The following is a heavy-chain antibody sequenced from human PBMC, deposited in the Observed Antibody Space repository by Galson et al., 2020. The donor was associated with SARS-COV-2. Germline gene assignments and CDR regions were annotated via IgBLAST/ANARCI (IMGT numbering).Heavy chain of an antibody. CDR2: LDRDGEK. J-gene: IGHJ4*02. Sequence: ESGPTLAKLTQTLTLTCTFSGVPRTTSGRGVNWIRQPPGKGLEWLARLDRDGEKYYSTPLKTRPTTAKDTAKNQVVLTMTDMDPVDTDTYYCARSNSSGCRVNYWGQGTPVTVSS. D-gene: IGHD6-19*01. V-gene: IGHV2-70*11. CDR3: ARSNSSGCRVNY. CDR1: GVPRTTSGRG.